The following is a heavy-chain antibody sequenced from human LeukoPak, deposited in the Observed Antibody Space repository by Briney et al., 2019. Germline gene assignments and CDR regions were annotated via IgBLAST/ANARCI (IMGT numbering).Heavy chain of an antibody. CDR3: ARGDSELDY. Sequence: GGSLRLSCAASGFTFSSYEMNWVRQAPGKGLEWVSYISSSGSTIYYADSVKGRFTISRDNSKNTLYLQMNSLRAEDTAVYYCARGDSELDYWGQGTLVTVSS. CDR1: GFTFSSYE. D-gene: IGHD2-21*02. J-gene: IGHJ4*02. CDR2: ISSSGSTI. V-gene: IGHV3-48*03.